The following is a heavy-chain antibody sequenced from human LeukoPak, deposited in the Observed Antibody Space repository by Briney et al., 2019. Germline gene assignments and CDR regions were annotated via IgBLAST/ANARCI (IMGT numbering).Heavy chain of an antibody. J-gene: IGHJ4*02. CDR3: ARDPDDSSDSHFDY. CDR1: GYIFTDYY. V-gene: IGHV1-2*02. D-gene: IGHD3-22*01. Sequence: ASVKVSCKASGYIFTDYYMHWVRQAPGQGLKWMGWIKANSGGTKYAQKFQGRVTMTRDTSISTAYMELSRLRSDDTAVYYCARDPDDSSDSHFDYWGQGTLVTVSS. CDR2: IKANSGGT.